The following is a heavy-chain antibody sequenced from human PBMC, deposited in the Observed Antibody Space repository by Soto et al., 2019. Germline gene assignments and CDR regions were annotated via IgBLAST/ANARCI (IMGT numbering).Heavy chain of an antibody. J-gene: IGHJ4*02. V-gene: IGHV3-30*18. CDR1: GFTFSSYG. CDR3: AKDYGSGSPLFY. D-gene: IGHD3-10*01. Sequence: SLRLSCAASGFTFSSYGMHWVRQAPGKGLEWVAVISYDGSNKYYADSVKGRFTISRDNSKNTLYLQMNSLRAEDTAVYYCAKDYGSGSPLFYWGQGTLVTVSS. CDR2: ISYDGSNK.